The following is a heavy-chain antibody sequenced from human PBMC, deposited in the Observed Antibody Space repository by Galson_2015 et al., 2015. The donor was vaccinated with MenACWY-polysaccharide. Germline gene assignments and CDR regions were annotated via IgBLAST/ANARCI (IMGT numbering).Heavy chain of an antibody. CDR2: IYWDDDK. CDR3: AHTRTATYYYDSSGYYSPRGFDP. D-gene: IGHD3-22*01. V-gene: IGHV2-5*02. Sequence: PALVKPTQTLTLTCTFSGFSLSTSGVGVGWIRQPPGKALEWLALIYWDDDKRYSPSLKSRLTITKDTSKNQVVLTMTNMDPVDTATYYCAHTRTATYYYDSSGYYSPRGFDPWGQGTLVTVSS. J-gene: IGHJ5*02. CDR1: GFSLSTSGVG.